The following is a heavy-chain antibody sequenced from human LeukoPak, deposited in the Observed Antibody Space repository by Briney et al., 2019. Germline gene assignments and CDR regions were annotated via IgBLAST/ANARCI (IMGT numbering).Heavy chain of an antibody. CDR1: GFIFSKVW. CDR2: IKGDGSVT. V-gene: IGHV3-74*01. D-gene: IGHD3-3*01. J-gene: IGHJ5*02. CDR3: ARSDWFDP. Sequence: PGGSLRLSCAASGFIFSKVWMHWVRQAPGKGLVWVSRIKGDGSVTVYADSVKGRFTISRDNAKNTLYLQMNSLRVEDTAVYYCARSDWFDPWGQGTLVTVSS.